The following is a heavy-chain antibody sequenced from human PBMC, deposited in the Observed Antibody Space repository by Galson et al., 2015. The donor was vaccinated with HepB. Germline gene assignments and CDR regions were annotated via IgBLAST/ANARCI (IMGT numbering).Heavy chain of an antibody. J-gene: IGHJ4*02. CDR3: AKVVTTAIYFDY. D-gene: IGHD4-11*01. V-gene: IGHV3-74*01. Sequence: SLRLSCAASGFTNYWMHWVRQAPGRGLVWVSRINSDGSSTSYADFVKGRFTISRDNAKNTLYLQMNSLRAEDTAVYYCAKVVTTAIYFDYWGQGTLVTVSS. CDR1: GFTNYW. CDR2: INSDGSST.